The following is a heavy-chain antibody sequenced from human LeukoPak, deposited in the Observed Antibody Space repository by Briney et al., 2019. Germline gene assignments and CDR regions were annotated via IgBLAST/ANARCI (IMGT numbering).Heavy chain of an antibody. CDR1: GFTFSSYW. CDR2: INSDGSST. J-gene: IGHJ4*02. CDR3: AKAWYDYGPYFDY. Sequence: GGSLRLSCAASGFTFSSYWMHWVRQAPGKGLVWVSRINSDGSSTSYADSVKGRFTISRDNSKNTLYLQMNSLRAEDTAVYYCAKAWYDYGPYFDYWGQGTLVTVSS. V-gene: IGHV3-74*01. D-gene: IGHD4-17*01.